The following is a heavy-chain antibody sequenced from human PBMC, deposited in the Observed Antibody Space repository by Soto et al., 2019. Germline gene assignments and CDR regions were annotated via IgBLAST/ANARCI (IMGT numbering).Heavy chain of an antibody. CDR2: IKQDGSEK. CDR3: ARDPSIVVVTAKTYYYYGMAV. D-gene: IGHD2-21*02. CDR1: GFTFSSYW. V-gene: IGHV3-7*01. J-gene: IGHJ6*02. Sequence: EVQLVESGGGLVQPGGSLRLSCAASGFTFSSYWMNWVRQAPGKGLEWVANIKQDGSEKYYVDSVKGRFTISRDNAKNSLYLQMNSLRSEDTAVYYCARDPSIVVVTAKTYYYYGMAVWGQGTTVTVSS.